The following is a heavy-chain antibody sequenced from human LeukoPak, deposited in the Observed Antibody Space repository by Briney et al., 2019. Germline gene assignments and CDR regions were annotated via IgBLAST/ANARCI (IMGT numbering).Heavy chain of an antibody. CDR2: INHSGST. V-gene: IGHV4-34*01. CDR1: GGSFSGYY. J-gene: IGHJ4*02. D-gene: IGHD3-10*01. Sequence: SETLSLTCAVYGGSFSGYYWSWIRQPPGKGLEWIGEINHSGSTNYNPSLKSRVTISVDTSTNQFSLKLSSVTAADTAVYYCARMGITMVRGVIGYWGQGTLVTVSS. CDR3: ARMGITMVRGVIGY.